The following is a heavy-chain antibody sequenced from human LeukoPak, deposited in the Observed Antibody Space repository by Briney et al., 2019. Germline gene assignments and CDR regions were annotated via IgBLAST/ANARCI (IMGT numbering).Heavy chain of an antibody. Sequence: ASVKVSCKASGYTFTGYYMHWVRQAPGQGLEWMGWINPNSGGTNYAQKFQGRATMTRDTSISTAYMELNRLRSDDTAVYYCAPVLRYFDWLSFDPWGQGTLVTVSS. V-gene: IGHV1-2*02. CDR1: GYTFTGYY. CDR3: APVLRYFDWLSFDP. D-gene: IGHD3-9*01. CDR2: INPNSGGT. J-gene: IGHJ5*02.